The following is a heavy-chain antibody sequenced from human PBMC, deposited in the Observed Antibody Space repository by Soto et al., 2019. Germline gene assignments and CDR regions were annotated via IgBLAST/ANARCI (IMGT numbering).Heavy chain of an antibody. Sequence: GASVKVSCKASGGTFSSYAISWVRQAPGQGLEWMGGIIPIFGTANYAQKFQGRVTITADESTSTAYMELSSLRSEDTAVYYCARAIYDFWSGYYITSPPDYYYGMDVWRQGTTVTVSS. CDR2: IIPIFGTA. J-gene: IGHJ6*02. V-gene: IGHV1-69*13. CDR3: ARAIYDFWSGYYITSPPDYYYGMDV. CDR1: GGTFSSYA. D-gene: IGHD3-3*01.